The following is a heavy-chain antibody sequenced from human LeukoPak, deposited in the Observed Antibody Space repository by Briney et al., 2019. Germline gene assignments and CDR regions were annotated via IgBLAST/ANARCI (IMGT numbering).Heavy chain of an antibody. J-gene: IGHJ3*02. D-gene: IGHD1-26*01. CDR3: ARDGSGSHSAVNAFDI. Sequence: GGSLRLSCAASGFTFSSYAMSWVRQPPGKGLEWVSAISGSGGSTYYADSVKGRFTISRDNSKNALYLQMNSLRAEDTAVYYCARDGSGSHSAVNAFDIWGQGTMVIVSS. V-gene: IGHV3-23*01. CDR1: GFTFSSYA. CDR2: ISGSGGST.